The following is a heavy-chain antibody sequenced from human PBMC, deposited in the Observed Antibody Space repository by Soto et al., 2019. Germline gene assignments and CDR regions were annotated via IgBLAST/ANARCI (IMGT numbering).Heavy chain of an antibody. Sequence: GGSLRLSCAASGFTFSSFVMNWVRQAPGKGLEWVSAISGSGASTYYADSVKGRFTISRDNSKNTLFLQMNSLSAEDTALYYCAKLNSGWSLDYWGQGTPVTVSS. CDR3: AKLNSGWSLDY. CDR1: GFTFSSFV. D-gene: IGHD6-19*01. J-gene: IGHJ4*02. CDR2: ISGSGAST. V-gene: IGHV3-23*01.